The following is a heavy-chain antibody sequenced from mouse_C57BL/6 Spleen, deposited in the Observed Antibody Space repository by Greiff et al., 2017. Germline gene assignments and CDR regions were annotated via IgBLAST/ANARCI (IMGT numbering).Heavy chain of an antibody. CDR2: IDPSDSET. V-gene: IGHV1-52*01. CDR3: ARDYYGSSYEYYAMDY. CDR1: GYTFTSYW. J-gene: IGHJ4*01. Sequence: QVQLQQPGAELVRPGSSVKLSCKASGYTFTSYWMHWVKQRPIQGLEWIGNIDPSDSETHYNQKFKDKATLTVDKSSSAAYMQLSSLTSEDSAVYYCARDYYGSSYEYYAMDYWGQGTSVTVSS. D-gene: IGHD1-1*01.